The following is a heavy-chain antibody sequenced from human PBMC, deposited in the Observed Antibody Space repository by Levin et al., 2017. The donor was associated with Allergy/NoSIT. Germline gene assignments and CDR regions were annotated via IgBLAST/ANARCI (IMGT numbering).Heavy chain of an antibody. Sequence: SETLSLTCTVSGGSIRRNYWSWIRQPPGKGLEWIAYIYYTGSTDYNPSLKSRVTISLDTSQNQFSLQLSSVTAAATAVYYCARLTPVLGREETHYGMDVWGQGTTVTVSS. CDR1: GGSIRRNY. D-gene: IGHD3-10*01. J-gene: IGHJ6*02. CDR2: IYYTGST. V-gene: IGHV4-59*08. CDR3: ARLTPVLGREETHYGMDV.